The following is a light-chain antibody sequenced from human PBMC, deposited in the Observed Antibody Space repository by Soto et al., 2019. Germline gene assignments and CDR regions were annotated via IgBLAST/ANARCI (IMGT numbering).Light chain of an antibody. CDR1: QSVSSNY. CDR3: QQYCTSPWT. J-gene: IGKJ1*01. CDR2: IAS. Sequence: EIVLTQSPGTLSLFPGERATLSCRATQSVSSNYLAWYQQKPGQAPRLLIYIASSRATGIPDRFSGSGSGTDFTLTISRLEPEDFAVYYCQQYCTSPWTFGQGTKVEIK. V-gene: IGKV3-20*01.